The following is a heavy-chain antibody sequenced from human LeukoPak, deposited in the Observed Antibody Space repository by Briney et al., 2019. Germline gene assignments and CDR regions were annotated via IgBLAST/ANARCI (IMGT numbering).Heavy chain of an antibody. D-gene: IGHD2-2*01. CDR2: IYHSGST. V-gene: IGHV4-30-2*01. CDR3: ARASPLDCSSTSCPESWFDP. CDR1: GGSISSGGYS. J-gene: IGHJ5*02. Sequence: SQTLSLTCAVSGGSISSGGYSGSWIRQPPGKGLEWIGYIYHSGSTYYNPSLKSRVTISVDRSKNQFSLKLSSVTAADTAVYYCARASPLDCSSTSCPESWFDPWGQGTLVTVSS.